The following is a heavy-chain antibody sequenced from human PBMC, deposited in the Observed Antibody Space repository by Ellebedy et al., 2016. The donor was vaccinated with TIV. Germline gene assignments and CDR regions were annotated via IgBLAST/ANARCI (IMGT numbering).Heavy chain of an antibody. CDR2: IIPILGIA. D-gene: IGHD6-19*01. V-gene: IGHV1-69*04. Sequence: AASVKVSCKVSGYTLTELSIHWVRQAPGQGLEWMGRIIPILGIANYAQKFQGRVTITADKSTSTAYMELSSLRSEDTAVYYCARDSSGWYYYYYGMDVWGQGTTVTVSS. CDR3: ARDSSGWYYYYYGMDV. CDR1: GYTLTELS. J-gene: IGHJ6*02.